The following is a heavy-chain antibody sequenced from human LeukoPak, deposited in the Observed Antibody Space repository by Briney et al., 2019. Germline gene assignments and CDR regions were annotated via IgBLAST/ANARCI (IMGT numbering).Heavy chain of an antibody. V-gene: IGHV1-2*02. J-gene: IGHJ4*02. CDR1: GYTFTGYY. D-gene: IGHD3-22*01. CDR3: ARAHRWSYYYDSSGYYYFDY. CDR2: INPNSGGT. Sequence: ASVKVSCTASGYTFTGYYMHWVRQAPGQGLEWMGWINPNSGGTNYAQKFQGRVTMTRDTSISTAYMELSRLRSDDTAVYYCARAHRWSYYYDSSGYYYFDYWGQGTLVTVSS.